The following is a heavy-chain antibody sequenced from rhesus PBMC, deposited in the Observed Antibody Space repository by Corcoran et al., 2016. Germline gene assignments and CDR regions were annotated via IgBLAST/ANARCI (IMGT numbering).Heavy chain of an antibody. CDR3: AGSLSRYVAGDY. J-gene: IGHJ4*01. V-gene: IGHV3-178*01. Sequence: EVQLVESGGGLAKPGGSLRLSCAASGFTFSDYYMDWVRQAPGKGLGWVSRIGNGGGSTWYADSVKGRFTVSRENAKNQLYFPMDSLRPEDTAVYYGAGSLSRYVAGDYWGQGVLVTVSS. D-gene: IGHD6-37*01. CDR2: IGNGGGST. CDR1: GFTFSDYY.